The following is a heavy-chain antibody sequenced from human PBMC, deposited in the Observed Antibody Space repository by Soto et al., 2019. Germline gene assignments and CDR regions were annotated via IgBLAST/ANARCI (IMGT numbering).Heavy chain of an antibody. D-gene: IGHD2-2*01. J-gene: IGHJ4*02. Sequence: SETLSLTCTVSGGSISSGDYYWSWIRQPPGKGLEWIGYIYYSGSTYYNPSLKSRVTISVDTSKNQFSLKLSSVTAADTAVYYCARVRQDCSSTSCQLFDYWGQGTLVTVS. CDR2: IYYSGST. CDR1: GGSISSGDYY. V-gene: IGHV4-30-4*01. CDR3: ARVRQDCSSTSCQLFDY.